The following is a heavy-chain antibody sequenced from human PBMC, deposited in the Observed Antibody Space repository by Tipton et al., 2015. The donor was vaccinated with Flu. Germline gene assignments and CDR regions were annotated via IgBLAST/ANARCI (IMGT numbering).Heavy chain of an antibody. J-gene: IGHJ4*02. CDR3: ARDRWDYDILTGYYFDY. CDR1: GGSISSYY. V-gene: IGHV4-4*07. CDR2: IYTSGST. D-gene: IGHD3-9*01. Sequence: LRLSCTVSGGSISSYYWSWIRQPAGKGLEWIGHIYTSGSTNYNPSLKSRVTMSVDTSKNQFSLKLSSVTAADTAVYYCARDRWDYDILTGYYFDYWGQGTLVTVSS.